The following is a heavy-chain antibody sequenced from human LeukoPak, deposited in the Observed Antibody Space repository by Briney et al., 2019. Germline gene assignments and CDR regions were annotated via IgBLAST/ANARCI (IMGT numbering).Heavy chain of an antibody. D-gene: IGHD1-26*01. Sequence: PGGSLRLSCAASGFTFSSYGMHWVRQAPGKGLEWVAVISYDGSNKYYADSVKGRFTISRDNSKNTLYLQMNSLRAEDTALYYCAKVRYSGSYRGYYYYMDVWGKGTTVTVSS. V-gene: IGHV3-30*18. CDR2: ISYDGSNK. CDR1: GFTFSSYG. J-gene: IGHJ6*03. CDR3: AKVRYSGSYRGYYYYMDV.